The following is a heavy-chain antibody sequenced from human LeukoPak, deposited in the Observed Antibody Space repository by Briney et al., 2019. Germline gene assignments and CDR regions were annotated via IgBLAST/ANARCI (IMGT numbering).Heavy chain of an antibody. V-gene: IGHV3-33*06. CDR3: AKDLCGGDCLPFDY. Sequence: GRSLRLSCAASGFTFSSHGIHWVRQAPGKGLEWVAVIWYDGSDKDYADSVKGRFTISRDNSKNTLHLQMNSLRVEDTAVYYCAKDLCGGDCLPFDYGGQGTLVTVSS. CDR1: GFTFSSHG. J-gene: IGHJ4*02. D-gene: IGHD2-21*02. CDR2: IWYDGSDK.